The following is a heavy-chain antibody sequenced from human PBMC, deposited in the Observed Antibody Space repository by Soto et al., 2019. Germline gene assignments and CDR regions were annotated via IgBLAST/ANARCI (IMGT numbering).Heavy chain of an antibody. CDR2: IKQDGSEK. Sequence: PGGSLRLSCAASGFTFSSYWMSWVRQAPGKGLEWVANIKQDGSEKYYVDSVKGRFTISRDNAKNSLYLQMNSLRAEDTAVYYCARVSGYDSLDAFDIWGQGTMVTVSS. CDR3: ARVSGYDSLDAFDI. V-gene: IGHV3-7*01. CDR1: GFTFSSYW. J-gene: IGHJ3*02. D-gene: IGHD5-12*01.